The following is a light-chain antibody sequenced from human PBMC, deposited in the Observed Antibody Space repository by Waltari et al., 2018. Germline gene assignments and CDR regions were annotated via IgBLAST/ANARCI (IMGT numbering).Light chain of an antibody. V-gene: IGKV3-20*01. CDR2: GSS. J-gene: IGKJ4*01. Sequence: EIVLTQSPGPLSLSPGERATLSCRVSQSVTSISLTWYQQKRGQPPRLLIYGSSTRATGIPDRFSGSGSGTDFTLTINRLEPEDFAVYYCQQYDGLVVTFGGGTKV. CDR1: QSVTSIS. CDR3: QQYDGLVVT.